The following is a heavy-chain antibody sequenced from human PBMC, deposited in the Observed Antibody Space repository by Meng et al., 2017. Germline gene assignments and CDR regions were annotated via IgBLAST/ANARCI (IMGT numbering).Heavy chain of an antibody. V-gene: IGHV1-2*06. CDR2: INPNSGGT. CDR1: GYTFTGYY. Sequence: QGEVVQSGAEVKKPGAPVKVSCKASGYTFTGYYMHWVRQATGQGREWMGRINPNSGGTNYAQKFQGRVTMTRDTSISTAYMELSRLRSDDTAVYYCARSERYVLGFNYWGQGTLVTVSS. D-gene: IGHD3-16*01. CDR3: ARSERYVLGFNY. J-gene: IGHJ4*02.